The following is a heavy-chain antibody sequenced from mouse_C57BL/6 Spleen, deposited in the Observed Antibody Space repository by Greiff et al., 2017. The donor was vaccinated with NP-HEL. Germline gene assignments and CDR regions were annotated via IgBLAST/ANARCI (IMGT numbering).Heavy chain of an antibody. J-gene: IGHJ4*01. V-gene: IGHV1-69*01. CDR2: IDPSDSYT. D-gene: IGHD1-1*01. CDR1: GYTFTSYW. Sequence: QVQLQQPGAELVMPGASVKLSCKASGYTFTSYWMHWVKQRPGQGLEWIGEIDPSDSYTNYNQKFKGKSTLTVDKSSSTAYMQLSSLTSEDSAVYYCARGGRYGSSSLYAMDYWGQGTSVTVSS. CDR3: ARGGRYGSSSLYAMDY.